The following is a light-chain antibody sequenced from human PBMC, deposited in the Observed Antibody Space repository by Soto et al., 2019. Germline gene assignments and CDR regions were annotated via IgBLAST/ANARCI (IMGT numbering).Light chain of an antibody. Sequence: QSVRTQPPSVSGAPGQRVTGSCTGSSSNIGAGYDVHWYQQLPGTAPKLLIFGNTNRPSGVPDRFSGSKSGTSASLAITGLQAEDEADYYCKSYDSSLSGYVFGTATKVTVL. V-gene: IGLV1-40*01. CDR3: KSYDSSLSGYV. CDR2: GNT. CDR1: SSNIGAGYD. J-gene: IGLJ1*01.